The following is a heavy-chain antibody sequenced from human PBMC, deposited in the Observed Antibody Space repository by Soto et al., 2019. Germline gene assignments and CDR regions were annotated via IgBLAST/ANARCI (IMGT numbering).Heavy chain of an antibody. CDR1: GFTFSSYA. CDR3: ARSGAGAGAFDI. J-gene: IGHJ3*02. D-gene: IGHD6-19*01. CDR2: ISYDGSNK. Sequence: ESGGGVVQPGRSLRLSCAASGFTFSSYAMHWVRQAPGKGLEWVAVISYDGSNKYYADSVKGRFTISRDNSKNTLYLQMNSLRAEDTAVYYCARSGAGAGAFDIWGQGTMVTVSS. V-gene: IGHV3-30-3*01.